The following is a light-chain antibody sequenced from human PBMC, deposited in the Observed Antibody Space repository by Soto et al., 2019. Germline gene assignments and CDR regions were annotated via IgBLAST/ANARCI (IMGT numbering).Light chain of an antibody. CDR2: NAA. V-gene: IGKV3-15*01. CDR3: QQYYKGSPLT. CDR1: QRIDTS. Sequence: EIVMTQSPATLSVSPGERATLSCRASQRIDTSLAWYQQRPGQAPRLLLYNAATRATGIPARFSGRGFGTEFTLTISSLQSEDFALYYCQQYYKGSPLTFGPGTKVDI. J-gene: IGKJ3*01.